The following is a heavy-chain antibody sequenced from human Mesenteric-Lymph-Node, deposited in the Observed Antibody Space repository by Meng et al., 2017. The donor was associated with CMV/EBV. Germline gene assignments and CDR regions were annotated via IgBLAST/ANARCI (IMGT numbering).Heavy chain of an antibody. CDR3: ARTYNWFDP. V-gene: IGHV3-30*02. CDR1: GFTFISYG. J-gene: IGHJ5*02. Sequence: GESLKISCAVSGFTFISYGLHWVRQAPGKGLEWVAFIRFDGKIKDYADSVKGRFIISRDNSKNTMYLQMNSLRTEDTAVYYCARTYNWFDPWGQGTLVTVSS. D-gene: IGHD1-7*01. CDR2: IRFDGKIK.